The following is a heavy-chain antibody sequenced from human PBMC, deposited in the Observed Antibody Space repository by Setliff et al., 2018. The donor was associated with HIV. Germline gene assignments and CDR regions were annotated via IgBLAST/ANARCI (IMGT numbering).Heavy chain of an antibody. Sequence: PGGSLRLSCAASGFSVSDSYMRWVRQAPGKGLEWVSVIYSDGSTYYADSVKGRLTVSRDTSKNTLFLQMNSLRDDDTALYYCARGHYGEWGQGTLVTVSS. CDR3: ARGHYGE. D-gene: IGHD4-17*01. CDR1: GFSVSDSY. CDR2: IYSDGST. J-gene: IGHJ4*02. V-gene: IGHV3-53*01.